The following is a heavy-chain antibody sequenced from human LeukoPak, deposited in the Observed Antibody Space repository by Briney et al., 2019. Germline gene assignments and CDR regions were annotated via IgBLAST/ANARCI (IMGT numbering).Heavy chain of an antibody. D-gene: IGHD1-14*01. CDR1: GYTFTGYY. J-gene: IGHJ4*02. CDR2: SNSNSGGT. V-gene: IGHV1-2*02. Sequence: GASVKVSCKASGYTFTGYYMHWVRQAPGQGLEWMGWSNSNSGGTNYAQKVQGRVTMTRDTSISTAYMELSRLRSDDTAVYYCARGRRTHEDYWGQGTLVTVSS. CDR3: ARGRRTHEDY.